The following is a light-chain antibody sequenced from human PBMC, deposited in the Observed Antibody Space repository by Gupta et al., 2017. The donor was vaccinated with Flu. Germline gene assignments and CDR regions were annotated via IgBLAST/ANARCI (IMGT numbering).Light chain of an antibody. Sequence: EIVFTQSPGTLSLSPGERATLSCRARQSVRSSYLAWYQQKPGQAPRLLIYGASSRATGIPDRFSGSGSGTEFTLTISRLEPEDFAVYYCQQDGSSPQAFGQGTKVEIK. V-gene: IGKV3-20*01. CDR1: QSVRSSY. CDR2: GAS. CDR3: QQDGSSPQA. J-gene: IGKJ1*01.